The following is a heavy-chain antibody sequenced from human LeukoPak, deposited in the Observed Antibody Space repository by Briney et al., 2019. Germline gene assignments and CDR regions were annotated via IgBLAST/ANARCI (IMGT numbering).Heavy chain of an antibody. Sequence: GESMKISCKGSGYSFTSYWIGWLRQMPGKGLEWMGIIYPGDSDTRYSPSFQGQVTISADKSISTAYLQWSSLKATDTAMYYCARVTGAGAGRHYYYYGMDVWGQGTTVTVSS. J-gene: IGHJ6*02. V-gene: IGHV5-51*01. CDR3: ARVTGAGAGRHYYYYGMDV. D-gene: IGHD6-19*01. CDR1: GYSFTSYW. CDR2: IYPGDSDT.